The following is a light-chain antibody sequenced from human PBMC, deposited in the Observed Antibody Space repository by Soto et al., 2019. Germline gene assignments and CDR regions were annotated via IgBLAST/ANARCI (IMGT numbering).Light chain of an antibody. V-gene: IGKV1-5*01. J-gene: IGKJ1*01. CDR2: DAS. CDR1: QSISSW. CDR3: QQYESYRT. Sequence: DSQMPQMPYTLSASVGDRVTVTCRASQSISSWVAWYQQKPGKAPKVLLYDASSLESGVPSRFSGSGSGTEFTLTISSLQPDDFATYYWQQYESYRTFGQGTKVDIK.